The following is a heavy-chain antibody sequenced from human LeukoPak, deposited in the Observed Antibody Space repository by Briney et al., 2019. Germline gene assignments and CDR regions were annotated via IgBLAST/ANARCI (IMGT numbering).Heavy chain of an antibody. J-gene: IGHJ6*02. V-gene: IGHV1-2*02. CDR3: ARGKGLRRLYYYYGMDV. CDR2: INPNNGFT. D-gene: IGHD5-12*01. CDR1: GYAFTGSY. Sequence: ASVKVSCKAAGYAFTGSYIHWVRQAPGQGLEWMGWINPNNGFTAYAQNFQGRVTMTRNTSISTAYMELSSLRSEDTAVYYCARGKGLRRLYYYYGMDVRGQGTTVTVSS.